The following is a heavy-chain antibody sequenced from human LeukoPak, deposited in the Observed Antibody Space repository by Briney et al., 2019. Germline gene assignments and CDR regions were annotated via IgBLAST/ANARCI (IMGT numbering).Heavy chain of an antibody. Sequence: PSETLSLTCTVSGGSISNYHWSWIRQPAGQGLEWISQIHTSGSTNYNPPLKSRVTMSIDTPENQLSLTIRSVTAADTAVYYCARRDISSGRSFDYWGQGILVTVSS. CDR1: GGSISNYH. V-gene: IGHV4-4*07. J-gene: IGHJ4*02. D-gene: IGHD6-19*01. CDR2: IHTSGST. CDR3: ARRDISSGRSFDY.